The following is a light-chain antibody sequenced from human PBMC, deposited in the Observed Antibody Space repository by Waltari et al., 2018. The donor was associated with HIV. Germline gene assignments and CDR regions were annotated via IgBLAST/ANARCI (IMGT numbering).Light chain of an antibody. CDR1: SSAVGGYNY. V-gene: IGLV2-14*01. Sequence: QSALTQPASVSGSPGQSIPISCPGTSSAVGGYNYVYWYQQHPGKAPKLMISEVSNRPSGVTNRFSGSKSGNTASLTISGLQVEDEADYYCSSYTSSSTLYVFGTGTKVTVL. CDR2: EVS. J-gene: IGLJ1*01. CDR3: SSYTSSSTLYV.